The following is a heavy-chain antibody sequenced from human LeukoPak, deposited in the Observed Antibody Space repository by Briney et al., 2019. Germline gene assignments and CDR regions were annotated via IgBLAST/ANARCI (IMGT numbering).Heavy chain of an antibody. J-gene: IGHJ4*02. CDR2: INHSGNT. CDR1: GGSFSGYY. D-gene: IGHD6-19*01. Sequence: SETLSPTCAVYGGSFSGYYWNWIRQPPGKGLEWIGEINHSGNTNYNPSLKSRVIISLDTSNNQFSLKLGSVTAADTAVYYCLAVAGAKFDYWGQGTLVTVSS. CDR3: LAVAGAKFDY. V-gene: IGHV4-34*06.